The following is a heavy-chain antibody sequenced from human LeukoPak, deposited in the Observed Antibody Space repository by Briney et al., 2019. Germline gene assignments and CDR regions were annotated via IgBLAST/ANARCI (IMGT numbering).Heavy chain of an antibody. V-gene: IGHV4-61*02. CDR1: GGSISSGSYY. D-gene: IGHD3-22*01. Sequence: SQTLSLTCTVSGGSISSGSYYWSWIRQLAGKGLEWIGRIYISGSTNYNPSLKSRVTISVDTSKNQFTLKLSSVTAADTAVYYCAREETYYYDSSGYYLYYFDYWGQGTLVTVSS. CDR2: IYISGST. J-gene: IGHJ4*02. CDR3: AREETYYYDSSGYYLYYFDY.